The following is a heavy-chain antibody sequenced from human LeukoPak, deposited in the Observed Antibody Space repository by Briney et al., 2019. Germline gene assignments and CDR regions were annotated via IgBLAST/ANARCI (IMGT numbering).Heavy chain of an antibody. J-gene: IGHJ4*02. CDR2: ISSSSSYI. CDR1: GFTFSSYA. D-gene: IGHD3-22*01. CDR3: AKDSRNYDSSGTMFDY. V-gene: IGHV3-21*04. Sequence: GGSLRLSCAASGFTFSSYAMSWVRQAPGKGLEWVSSISSSSSYIYYADSVKGRFTISRDNAKNSLYLQMNSLRAEDTAVYYCAKDSRNYDSSGTMFDYWGQGTLVTVSS.